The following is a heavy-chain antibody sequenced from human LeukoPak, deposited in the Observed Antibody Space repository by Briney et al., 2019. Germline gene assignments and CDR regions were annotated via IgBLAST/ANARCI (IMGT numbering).Heavy chain of an antibody. CDR3: ARDSVDIVVVVAATWSTGADY. Sequence: GGSLTLSCAASGFTFSSYAMHWVRQAPGKGLEWVAVISYDGSNKYYADSVKGRFTISRDNSKNTLYLQMNSLRAEDTAVYYCARDSVDIVVVVAATWSTGADYWGQGTLVTVSS. CDR1: GFTFSSYA. CDR2: ISYDGSNK. D-gene: IGHD2-15*01. J-gene: IGHJ4*02. V-gene: IGHV3-30-3*01.